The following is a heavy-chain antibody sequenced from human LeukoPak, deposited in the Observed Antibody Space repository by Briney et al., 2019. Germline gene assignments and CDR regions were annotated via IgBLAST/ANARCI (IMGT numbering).Heavy chain of an antibody. CDR3: ARESVLMVYVPFFDY. V-gene: IGHV4-4*07. CDR1: GGSISSYY. D-gene: IGHD2-8*01. CDR2: IYTSGST. J-gene: IGHJ4*02. Sequence: PSETLSLTCTVSGGSISSYYWSWIRQPAGKGLEWIGRIYTSGSTNYNPSLKSRVTMSVDTSKNQFSLKLSSVTAADTAVYYCARESVLMVYVPFFDYWGQGTLSPSPQ.